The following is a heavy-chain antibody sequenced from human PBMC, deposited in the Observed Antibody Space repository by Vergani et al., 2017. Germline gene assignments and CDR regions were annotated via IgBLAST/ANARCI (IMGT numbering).Heavy chain of an antibody. D-gene: IGHD3-10*01. V-gene: IGHV1-69*08. CDR1: GGTFSSYT. Sequence: QVQLVQSGAEVKKPGSSVKVSCKASGGTFSSYTISWVRQAPGQGLEWMGRIIPILGIANYAQKFQGRVTITADKSTSTAYMELSSLRSEDTAVYYCARDACSGSYYNTCWCDPWGQGTLVTVSS. J-gene: IGHJ5*02. CDR3: ARDACSGSYYNTCWCDP. CDR2: IIPILGIA.